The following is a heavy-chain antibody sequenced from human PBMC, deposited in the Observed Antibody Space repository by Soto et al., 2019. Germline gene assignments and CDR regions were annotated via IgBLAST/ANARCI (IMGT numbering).Heavy chain of an antibody. CDR3: ATSALRFLGHVAFDI. Sequence: SETLSLTCTVSGGSISSYYWSWIRQPPGKGLEWIGYIYYSGSTNYNPSLKSRVTISVDTSKNQFSLKLSSVTAADTAVYYCATSALRFLGHVAFDIGGQGKMVTASS. CDR1: GGSISSYY. V-gene: IGHV4-59*08. D-gene: IGHD3-3*01. J-gene: IGHJ3*02. CDR2: IYYSGST.